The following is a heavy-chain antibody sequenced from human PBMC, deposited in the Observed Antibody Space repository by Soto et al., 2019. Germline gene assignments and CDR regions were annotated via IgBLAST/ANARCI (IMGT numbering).Heavy chain of an antibody. V-gene: IGHV1-69*02. CDR2: IIPILGIA. Sequence: SVKVSCKASGGTFSSYTISWVRQAPGQGLEWMGRIIPILGIANYAQKFQGRVTITADKSTSTAYMELSSLRSEDTAVYYCALPGYMFSNEYDIWGQGTLVTVS. D-gene: IGHD3-10*02. CDR3: ALPGYMFSNEYDI. J-gene: IGHJ3*02. CDR1: GGTFSSYT.